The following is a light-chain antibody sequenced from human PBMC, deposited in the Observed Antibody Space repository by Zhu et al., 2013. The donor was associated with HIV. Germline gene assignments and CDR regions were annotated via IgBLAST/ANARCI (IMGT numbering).Light chain of an antibody. CDR3: GTWDSSLSAGV. J-gene: IGLJ2*01. CDR1: SSDIGNNY. V-gene: IGLV1-51*01. CDR2: DTN. Sequence: QSVLTQPPSVSAAPGQKVTISCSGSSSDIGNNYVSWYQQLPATAPKLLIYDTNKRPSGIPDRFSASKSGTSATLDITGLQTGDEADYYCGTWDSSLSAGVFGGGTKLTVL.